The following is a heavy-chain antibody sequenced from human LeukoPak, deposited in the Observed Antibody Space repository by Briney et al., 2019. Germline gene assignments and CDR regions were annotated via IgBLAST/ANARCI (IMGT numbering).Heavy chain of an antibody. CDR2: IWYDGSNR. Sequence: GGSLRLSCAASGFTFSSYGMHWVRQAPGKGLEWVAVIWYDGSNRYYADSVKGRFTISRDNSKNTLYLQMNSLRAEDTAVYYCARDHSSGWYSDYFDYWGQGTLVTVSS. V-gene: IGHV3-33*01. CDR1: GFTFSSYG. J-gene: IGHJ4*02. D-gene: IGHD6-19*01. CDR3: ARDHSSGWYSDYFDY.